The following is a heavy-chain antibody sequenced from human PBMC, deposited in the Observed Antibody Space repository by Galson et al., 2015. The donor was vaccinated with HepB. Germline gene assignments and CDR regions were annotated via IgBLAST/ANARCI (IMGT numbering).Heavy chain of an antibody. CDR1: GYTFTSYA. V-gene: IGHV7-4-1*02. Sequence: SVKASCKASGYTFTSYAMNWVRQAPGQGLEWMGWINTNTGNPTYAQGFTGRFVFSLDTSVSAAYLQISSLKAEDTAVYYCARWMGIAVGSDFDYWGQGTLVTVSS. D-gene: IGHD6-19*01. J-gene: IGHJ4*02. CDR3: ARWMGIAVGSDFDY. CDR2: INTNTGNP.